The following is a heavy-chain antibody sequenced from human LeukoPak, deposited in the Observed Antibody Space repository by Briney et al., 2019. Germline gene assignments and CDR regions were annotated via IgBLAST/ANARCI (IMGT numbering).Heavy chain of an antibody. V-gene: IGHV3-48*04. Sequence: GGSLRLSCAASGFTFSSCSMNWVRQAPGKGLEWVSYISSSGSTIYYADSVKGRFTISRDNAKNSLYLQMNSLRAEDTAVYYCAARGVAGDILTGYQYGMDVWGQGTTVTVSS. J-gene: IGHJ6*02. CDR3: AARGVAGDILTGYQYGMDV. CDR2: ISSSGSTI. CDR1: GFTFSSCS. D-gene: IGHD3-9*01.